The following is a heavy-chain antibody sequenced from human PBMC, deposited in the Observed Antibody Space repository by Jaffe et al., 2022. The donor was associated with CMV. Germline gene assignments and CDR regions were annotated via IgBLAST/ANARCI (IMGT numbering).Heavy chain of an antibody. CDR1: GFTFSSYA. CDR2: ISSNGGST. D-gene: IGHD1-7*01. CDR3: VKDRSDNWNYGDWFDP. Sequence: EVQLVESGGGLVQPGGSLRLSCSASGFTFSSYAMHWVRQAPGKGLEYVSAISSNGGSTYYADSVKGRFTISRDNSKNTLYLQMSSLRAEDTAVYYCVKDRSDNWNYGDWFDPWGQGTLVTVSS. V-gene: IGHV3-64D*06. J-gene: IGHJ5*02.